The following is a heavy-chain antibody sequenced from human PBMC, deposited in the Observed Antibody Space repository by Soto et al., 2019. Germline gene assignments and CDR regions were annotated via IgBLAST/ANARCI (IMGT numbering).Heavy chain of an antibody. CDR3: ARDWESRLRFGELLAPVYYYGMDV. J-gene: IGHJ6*02. V-gene: IGHV3-33*01. Sequence: QPGGSLRLSCAASGFIFSSYSMHWVRQAPGKGLEWVAVIWYDGNDKYFADSVKGRFTISRDNSKNTLFLQMNSLRPEDTAVYYCARDWESRLRFGELLAPVYYYGMDVWGQGTTVTVSS. CDR2: IWYDGNDK. D-gene: IGHD3-10*01. CDR1: GFIFSSYS.